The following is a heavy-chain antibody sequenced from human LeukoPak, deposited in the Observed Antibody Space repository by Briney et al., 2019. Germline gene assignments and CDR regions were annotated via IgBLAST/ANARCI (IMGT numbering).Heavy chain of an antibody. V-gene: IGHV1-18*01. J-gene: IGHJ4*02. D-gene: IGHD3-16*01. CDR2: ISANSGNT. Sequence: ASVKVSCKPSGYSFTRNGISWVRQAPGQGLEWMAWISANSGNTNYAQNFQDRVTLTTDTSTGTAYMELRSLRSDDTAVYYCARDVNYAFDYWGQGTLVTASS. CDR3: ARDVNYAFDY. CDR1: GYSFTRNG.